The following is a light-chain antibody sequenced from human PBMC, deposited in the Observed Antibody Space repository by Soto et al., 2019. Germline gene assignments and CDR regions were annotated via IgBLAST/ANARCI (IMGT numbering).Light chain of an antibody. V-gene: IGKV3-11*01. J-gene: IGKJ3*01. Sequence: EIVLTQSPDTLSLSPGERATLSCRASQSVRSSLAWYQQKPGQAPRLIIYDASNRATGIPARFSGSGSGTDLTLTISSLEPEDFAVYYCQQRSNWPPEVTFGPGTKVDIK. CDR3: QQRSNWPPEVT. CDR2: DAS. CDR1: QSVRSS.